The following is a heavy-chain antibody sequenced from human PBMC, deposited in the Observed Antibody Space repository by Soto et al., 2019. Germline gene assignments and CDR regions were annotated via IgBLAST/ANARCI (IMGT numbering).Heavy chain of an antibody. CDR1: GGSISSSSYY. Sequence: SETLSLTCTVSGGSISSSSYYWGWIRQPPGKGLEWIGSIYYSGSTYYNPSLKSRVTISVDTSKNQFSLKLSSVTAADTAVYYCARQPPLGYFDWLFGYYFDYWGQGTLVTVSS. CDR2: IYYSGST. CDR3: ARQPPLGYFDWLFGYYFDY. J-gene: IGHJ4*02. D-gene: IGHD3-9*01. V-gene: IGHV4-39*01.